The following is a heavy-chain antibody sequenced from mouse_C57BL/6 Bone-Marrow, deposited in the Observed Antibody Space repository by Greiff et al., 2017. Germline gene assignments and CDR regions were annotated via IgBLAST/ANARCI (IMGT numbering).Heavy chain of an antibody. J-gene: IGHJ1*03. V-gene: IGHV1-77*01. CDR3: ERNKYEGYYARYFDV. D-gene: IGHD2-3*01. Sequence: VQVVESGAELVKPGASVTISCKASGYTFTDYYINWVKQRPGQGLEWIGKIGPGSGSTYYNEKFKGKATLAADKSSRTAYMQLSRLTSEASAVYLCERNKYEGYYARYFDVWGTGTTVTVSS. CDR1: GYTFTDYY. CDR2: IGPGSGST.